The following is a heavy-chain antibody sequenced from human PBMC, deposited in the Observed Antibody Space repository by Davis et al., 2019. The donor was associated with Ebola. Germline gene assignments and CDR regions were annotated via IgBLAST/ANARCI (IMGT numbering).Heavy chain of an antibody. J-gene: IGHJ3*02. V-gene: IGHV4-4*02. D-gene: IGHD3-22*01. CDR2: IYHRGST. Sequence: SAPLSLTFPVSGGSISSSNWWSWVRQPPGKWLEWIGEIYHRGSTNYNPSLKSRVTISVDTSKNQFSLKLSSVTAAATAVYYCARMTGYYYDSSGYYRYDAFDIWGQGTMVTVSS. CDR3: ARMTGYYYDSSGYYRYDAFDI. CDR1: GGSISSSNW.